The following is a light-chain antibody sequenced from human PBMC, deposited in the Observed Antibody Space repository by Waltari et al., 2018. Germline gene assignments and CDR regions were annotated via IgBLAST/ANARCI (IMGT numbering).Light chain of an antibody. J-gene: IGLJ2*01. CDR3: SSYTSRVV. CDR1: SSDLGGYNY. CDR2: EVS. V-gene: IGLV2-14*01. Sequence: QSALTQPASVSGSPGQSITISCTGTSSDLGGYNYVSWYQQHPGKAHKLMIYEVSNRPSGVSNRFSGSKSGNTASLTISGLQAEDEADYYCSSYTSRVVFGGGTKLTVL.